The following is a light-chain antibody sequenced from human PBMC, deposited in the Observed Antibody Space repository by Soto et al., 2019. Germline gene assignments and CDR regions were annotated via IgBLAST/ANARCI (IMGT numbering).Light chain of an antibody. CDR3: PQSDSSPRT. Sequence: EIWFSQSPGTLSMSPGERATLSCRASQSLSSRSLAWYQLKPGQPPRLLISGASRRAADIPDRFSGTGSWTDCTLTINRLEPEDVAVDYCPQSDSSPRTFGQGTKVDI. V-gene: IGKV3-20*01. J-gene: IGKJ1*01. CDR1: QSLSSRS. CDR2: GAS.